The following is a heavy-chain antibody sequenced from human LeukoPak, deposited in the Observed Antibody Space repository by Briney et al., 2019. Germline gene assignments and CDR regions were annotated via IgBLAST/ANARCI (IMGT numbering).Heavy chain of an antibody. V-gene: IGHV4-59*01. D-gene: IGHD3-10*01. CDR1: GGSISSYY. Sequence: SETLSHTCTVSGGSISSYYWSWIRQPPGKGLEWVGYIYYSGSTNYNPSLKSRVTISVDTSKNQFSLKLSSVTAADTAVYYCARVRYYYGSGSYLNWFDPWGQGTLVTVSS. CDR2: IYYSGST. J-gene: IGHJ5*02. CDR3: ARVRYYYGSGSYLNWFDP.